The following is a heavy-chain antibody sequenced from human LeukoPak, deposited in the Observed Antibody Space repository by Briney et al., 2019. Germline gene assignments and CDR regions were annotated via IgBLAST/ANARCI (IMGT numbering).Heavy chain of an antibody. CDR1: GFTFSSYA. V-gene: IGHV3-66*01. J-gene: IGHJ4*02. CDR2: IYIGGTA. Sequence: PAGSLRLSCAASGFTFSSYAMSWVCQAPGQGLDWVSVIYIGGTAHSSDSVKGRFTISRDNSMNTLYLQMNSLGGEDTAVYYCARGDYGFDYWGQGTLVTVSS. D-gene: IGHD4/OR15-4a*01. CDR3: ARGDYGFDY.